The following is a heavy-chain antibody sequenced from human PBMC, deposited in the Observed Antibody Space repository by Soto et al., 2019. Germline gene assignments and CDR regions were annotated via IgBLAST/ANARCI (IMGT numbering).Heavy chain of an antibody. CDR3: ASQPPCGANCYDNYSEP. CDR1: GYRFIYYP. D-gene: IGHD2-15*01. J-gene: IGHJ5*02. V-gene: IGHV1-3*04. CDR2: INIGNGNT. Sequence: ASVKVSCKASGYRFIYYPIHWVRQAPGQRPEWMGWINIGNGNTQYSDKFQGRVTITTDTSASTAYMELSSLRSEDTAVYYCASQPPCGANCYDNYSEPWGRGNRVTVSS.